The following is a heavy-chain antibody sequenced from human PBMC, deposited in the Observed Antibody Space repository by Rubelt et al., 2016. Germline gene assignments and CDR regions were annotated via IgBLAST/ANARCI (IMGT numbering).Heavy chain of an antibody. D-gene: IGHD6-19*01. CDR3: ARSTGWYPDY. CDR2: IKQDGSEK. V-gene: IGHV3-7*01. J-gene: IGHJ4*02. Sequence: EVQLVESGGGLVQPGGSLRLSCAVSGFTYINHWMSWVRQAPGRGLEWVANIKQDGSEKNYVDSVTGRFTISRDNAKNSLYLQMNSLRAEDTAVYYCARSTGWYPDYWGQGTLVTVSS. CDR1: GFTYINHW.